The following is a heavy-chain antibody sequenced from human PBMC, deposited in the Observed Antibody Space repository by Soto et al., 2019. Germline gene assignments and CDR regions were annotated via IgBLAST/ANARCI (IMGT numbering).Heavy chain of an antibody. J-gene: IGHJ6*02. D-gene: IGHD5-18*01. CDR3: ASSAMDHYYYGMDV. CDR1: GYTFTGYY. V-gene: IGHV1-2*04. CDR2: INPKSGGT. Sequence: AASVKVSCKASGYTFTGYYMHWVRQAPGQGLEWMGWINPKSGGTNYAQDFQGWVTMTRDTSISTAYMELSSLRSEDTAVYYCASSAMDHYYYGMDVWGQGTTVTVSS.